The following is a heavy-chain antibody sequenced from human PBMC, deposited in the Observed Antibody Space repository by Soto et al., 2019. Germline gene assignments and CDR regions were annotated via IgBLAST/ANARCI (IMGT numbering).Heavy chain of an antibody. CDR3: ARALAPFYYYYGMDV. V-gene: IGHV1-46*01. CDR2: IIPSGGST. D-gene: IGHD3-3*02. J-gene: IGHJ6*02. Sequence: EASVKVSCKASGYTFTTYYMHWVRQAPGQGLEWMGTIIPSGGSTSYAQKFQGRVTMTRDTSTSTAYMELSSLTSEDTAVYYCARALAPFYYYYGMDVWGQGTTVTVSS. CDR1: GYTFTTYY.